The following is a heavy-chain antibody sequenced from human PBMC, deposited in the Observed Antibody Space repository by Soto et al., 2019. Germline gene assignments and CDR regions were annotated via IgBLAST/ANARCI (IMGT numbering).Heavy chain of an antibody. Sequence: GGSLRLSCAASGFTFSSYWMSWVRQAPGKGLEWVANMKDDGSEEYYVDSVKGRFTISRDNAKNPLYLQMSSLRAEDTAVYYCARAFYYDSSGHYYYYALDVWGQGTTVTVSS. CDR3: ARAFYYDSSGHYYYYALDV. CDR1: GFTFSSYW. CDR2: MKDDGSEE. V-gene: IGHV3-7*04. J-gene: IGHJ6*02. D-gene: IGHD3-22*01.